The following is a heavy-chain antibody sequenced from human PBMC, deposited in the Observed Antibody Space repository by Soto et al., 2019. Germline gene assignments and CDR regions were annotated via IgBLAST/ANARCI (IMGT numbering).Heavy chain of an antibody. V-gene: IGHV1-69*02. CDR2: IIPILGIA. CDR3: ARARLLNGYYSDYFDY. Sequence: QVQLVQSGAEVKKPGSSVKVSCKASGGTFSSYTISWVRQAPGQGLEWMGRIIPILGIANYAQKFQGRVTITADKSTSTAYMELSSLRSEDTAVYYCARARLLNGYYSDYFDYWGQGTLVTGSS. J-gene: IGHJ4*02. D-gene: IGHD3-9*01. CDR1: GGTFSSYT.